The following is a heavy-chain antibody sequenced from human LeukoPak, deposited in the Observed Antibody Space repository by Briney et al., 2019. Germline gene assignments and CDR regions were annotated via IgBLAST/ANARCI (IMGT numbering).Heavy chain of an antibody. CDR2: ISSSSNYI. D-gene: IGHD6-13*01. CDR3: ARDPRIAAGRRGSYYYYYMDV. V-gene: IGHV3-21*01. J-gene: IGHJ6*03. Sequence: GGSLRLSCAASGYTFSSYSMNWVRQAPGKGLEWVSSISSSSNYIYYADSVKGRFTISRDNAKNSLYLQMNSLRAEDTAVYYCARDPRIAAGRRGSYYYYYMDVWGKGTTVTVSS. CDR1: GYTFSSYS.